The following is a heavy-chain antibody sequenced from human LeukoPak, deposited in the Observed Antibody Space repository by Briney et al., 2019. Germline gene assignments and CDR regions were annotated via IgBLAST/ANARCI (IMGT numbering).Heavy chain of an antibody. CDR3: ATSPQYGGY. J-gene: IGHJ4*02. CDR1: SGSISSGVYY. D-gene: IGHD4-23*01. CDR2: IYYSGST. V-gene: IGHV4-39*01. Sequence: SETRSLTCPVSSGSISSGVYYWSWIRQHPGKGLEWIGYIYYSGSTQYNPSLKSRVTISVDTSKNQFSLKLSSVTAADTAVYYCATSPQYGGYLGQGTLVTVSS.